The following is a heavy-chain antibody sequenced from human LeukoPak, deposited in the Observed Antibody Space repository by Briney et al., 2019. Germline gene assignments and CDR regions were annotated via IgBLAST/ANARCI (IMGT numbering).Heavy chain of an antibody. Sequence: GGSLRLSCAASGFTFSSYSMNWVRQAPGKGLEWVSYISSSSSTIYYADSVKGRFTISRDNAKNSLYLQMNSLRAEDTAVYYCARDLWGGPDAFDIWGQGTMVTVSS. CDR3: ARDLWGGPDAFDI. CDR1: GFTFSSYS. J-gene: IGHJ3*02. V-gene: IGHV3-48*04. CDR2: ISSSSSTI. D-gene: IGHD1-26*01.